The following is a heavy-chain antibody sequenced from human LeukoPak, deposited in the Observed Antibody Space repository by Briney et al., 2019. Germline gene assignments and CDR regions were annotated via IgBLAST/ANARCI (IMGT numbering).Heavy chain of an antibody. CDR3: ARDRFGCTSTSCSTGGSDF. V-gene: IGHV3-48*04. D-gene: IGHD2-2*02. CDR1: GFTFSSYS. Sequence: GGSLRLSCAASGFTFSSYSMNWVRLAPGKGLEWISYISSSGSILYYGDSVKGRFTISRDNAKDSLYLKMNSLRAEDTAVYYCARDRFGCTSTSCSTGGSDFWGQGTLVTVSS. J-gene: IGHJ4*02. CDR2: ISSSGSIL.